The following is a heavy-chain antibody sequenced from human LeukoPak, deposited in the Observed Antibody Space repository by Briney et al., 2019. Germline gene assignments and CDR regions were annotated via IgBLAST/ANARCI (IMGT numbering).Heavy chain of an antibody. V-gene: IGHV1-46*01. CDR1: GYSFTSNY. CDR3: ARDQEAFDY. Sequence: ASVKVSCKASGYSFTSNYIHWVRQAPGQGLEWMGMIYPRDASTSYAQKFQGRVTVTRDTSTSTVHMELSGLRSEDTAVYYCARDQEAFDYWGQGTLVTVSS. CDR2: IYPRDAST. J-gene: IGHJ4*02.